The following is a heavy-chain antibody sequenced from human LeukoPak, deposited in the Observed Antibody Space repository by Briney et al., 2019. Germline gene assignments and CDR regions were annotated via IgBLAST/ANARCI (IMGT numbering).Heavy chain of an antibody. J-gene: IGHJ4*02. CDR2: VWYDGSKR. V-gene: IGHV3-33*01. Sequence: GGSLRLSCAASGFTFSSFGMHWVRQAPGKGLEWVAIVWYDGSKRYYADSVKGRFTISRDDSKNTLYLQMNSLRAEDTAVNYCARDGKGFGELLYWGQGTLVTVSS. D-gene: IGHD3-10*01. CDR3: ARDGKGFGELLY. CDR1: GFTFSSFG.